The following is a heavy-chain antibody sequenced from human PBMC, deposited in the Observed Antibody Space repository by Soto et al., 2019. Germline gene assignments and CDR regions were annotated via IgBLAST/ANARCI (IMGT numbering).Heavy chain of an antibody. CDR1: GFTFSDYY. J-gene: IGHJ4*02. CDR3: ARDMSIVRTVTTTFDY. CDR2: ISSSGSTI. D-gene: IGHD4-17*01. Sequence: GGSLRLSCAASGFTFSDYYMSWIRQAPGKGLEWVSYISSSGSTIYYADSVKGRFTISRDNAKNSLYLQMNSLRAEDTAVYYCARDMSIVRTVTTTFDYWGQGTLVTVSS. V-gene: IGHV3-11*01.